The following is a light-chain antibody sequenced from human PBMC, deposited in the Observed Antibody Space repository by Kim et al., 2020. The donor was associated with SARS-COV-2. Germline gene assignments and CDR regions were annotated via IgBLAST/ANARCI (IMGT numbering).Light chain of an antibody. CDR1: SDDVGGHIH. CDR3: SSYTSSTTWL. J-gene: IGLJ3*02. CDR2: DVI. V-gene: IGLV2-14*03. Sequence: QSALTQPASVSGSPGQSIIISCTGTSDDVGGHIHVSWYQQHPGKAPKLMIYDVINRPSGVSARFSGSKSGNTASLTISGLQAEDEGDYYCSSYTSSTTWLFGGGTKLTVL.